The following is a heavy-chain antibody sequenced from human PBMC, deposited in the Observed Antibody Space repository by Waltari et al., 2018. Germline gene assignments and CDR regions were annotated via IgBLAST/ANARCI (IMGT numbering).Heavy chain of an antibody. CDR1: GGSISSYY. V-gene: IGHV4-59*01. CDR3: ARDLRGLPEPHFDY. J-gene: IGHJ4*02. CDR2: IYYSGST. Sequence: QVQLQESGPGLVKPSETLSLTCTVSGGSISSYYWSWIRQPPGKGLDWIGYIYYSGSTNYNPSLKSRVTISVDTSKNQFSLKLSSVTAADTAVYYCARDLRGLPEPHFDYWGQGTLVTVSS. D-gene: IGHD3-16*01.